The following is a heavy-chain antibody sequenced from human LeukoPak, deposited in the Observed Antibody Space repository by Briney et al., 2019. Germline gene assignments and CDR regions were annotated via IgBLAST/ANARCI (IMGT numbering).Heavy chain of an antibody. J-gene: IGHJ4*02. CDR3: AKDLYYESSGYWAIDY. Sequence: GGSLRLSCAASGFTFDDYAMHWVRQAPGKGLEWVSLISGDGVSTYYADSVKGRFTISRDNSKNSLYLQMNSLRTEDTALYYCAKDLYYESSGYWAIDYWGQGTLLTVSS. CDR1: GFTFDDYA. D-gene: IGHD3-22*01. CDR2: ISGDGVST. V-gene: IGHV3-43*02.